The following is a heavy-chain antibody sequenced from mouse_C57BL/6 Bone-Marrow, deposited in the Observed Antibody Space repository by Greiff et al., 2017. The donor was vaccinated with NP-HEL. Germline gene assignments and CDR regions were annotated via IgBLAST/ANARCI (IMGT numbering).Heavy chain of an antibody. Sequence: VQLQQSGPELVKPGASVKISCKASGYAFSSSWMNWVKQRPGKGLEWIGRLYPGDDDTNYNGTFKGKATLTADKSSSTAYMQLSSLTSEDSAVYFCARYRRWYFDVWGTGTTVTVSS. J-gene: IGHJ1*03. CDR3: ARYRRWYFDV. D-gene: IGHD2-14*01. V-gene: IGHV1-82*01. CDR2: LYPGDDDT. CDR1: GYAFSSSW.